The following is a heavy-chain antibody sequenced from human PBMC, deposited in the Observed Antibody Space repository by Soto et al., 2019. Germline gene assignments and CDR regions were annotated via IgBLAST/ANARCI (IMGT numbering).Heavy chain of an antibody. CDR2: ISTSGSTI. J-gene: IGHJ6*02. V-gene: IGHV3-11*01. CDR1: GFTFSDYY. Sequence: QVQLVESGGGLVKPGGSLRLSCAASGFTFSDYYMNWIRQAPGKGLECISYISTSGSTIYYADSVKGRFTISRENAKNSLYLPMTSLRAEDTAVYYCASDDIAVAGISTYYYYGMDVWGQGTTVTVSS. CDR3: ASDDIAVAGISTYYYYGMDV. D-gene: IGHD6-19*01.